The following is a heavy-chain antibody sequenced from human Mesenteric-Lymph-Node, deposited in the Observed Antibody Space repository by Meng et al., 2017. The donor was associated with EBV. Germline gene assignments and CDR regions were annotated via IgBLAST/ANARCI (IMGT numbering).Heavy chain of an antibody. D-gene: IGHD2-2*01. V-gene: IGHV4-4*02. CDR1: GGSISSSNW. J-gene: IGHJ5*02. CDR3: ASHRYCSSTSCSWFDP. CDR2: IYHSGST. Sequence: QGQRPESGPGLVKPSGTMSLTCAVSGGSISSSNWWSWVRQPPGKGLEWIGEIYHSGSTNYNPSLKSRVTISVDKSKNQFSLKLSSVTAADTAVYYCASHRYCSSTSCSWFDPWGQGTLVTVSS.